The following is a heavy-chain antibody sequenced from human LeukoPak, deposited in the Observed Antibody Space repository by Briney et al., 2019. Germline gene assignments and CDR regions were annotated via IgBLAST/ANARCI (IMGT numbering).Heavy chain of an antibody. J-gene: IGHJ4*02. Sequence: GGSLRLSCAASGFTFSVSVIHWVRQASGKGLEWVGHIRSKAKNYATAYAASVKGRFTISRDDSKNTAYLQMNSLKTEDTAVYYCTRLDRYTTGANFDYWGQGTLVTVPS. CDR3: TRLDRYTTGANFDY. CDR1: GFTFSVSV. CDR2: IRSKAKNYAT. V-gene: IGHV3-73*01. D-gene: IGHD2-8*02.